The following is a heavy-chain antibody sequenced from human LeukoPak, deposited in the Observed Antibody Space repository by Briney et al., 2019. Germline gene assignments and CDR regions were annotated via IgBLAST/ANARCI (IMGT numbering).Heavy chain of an antibody. CDR3: ARGGSSSWYSPYYFHY. Sequence: GGSLRLSCAASGFTFSSDAMHCVRQAPGKGLEWVAVISYDGSNKYYADSVKGRFTISRDNSKNTLYLQINSLRAEDTAVYYCARGGSSSWYSPYYFHYWGQGTLVTVSS. CDR1: GFTFSSDA. J-gene: IGHJ4*02. V-gene: IGHV3-30*04. D-gene: IGHD6-13*01. CDR2: ISYDGSNK.